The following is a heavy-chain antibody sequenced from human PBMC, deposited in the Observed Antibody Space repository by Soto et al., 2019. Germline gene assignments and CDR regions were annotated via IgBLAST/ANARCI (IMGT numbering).Heavy chain of an antibody. J-gene: IGHJ4*02. Sequence: ASVKVSCKASGYTFTSFYMHWVRRAPGQGPEWMGIINPSGGSTTFAQKFQGRVTMARDTSTTTVYMELSSLRSEDTAVYYCARAGCGGDCSLDYWGQGTLVTVSS. CDR3: ARAGCGGDCSLDY. V-gene: IGHV1-46*01. CDR2: INPSGGST. CDR1: GYTFTSFY. D-gene: IGHD2-21*02.